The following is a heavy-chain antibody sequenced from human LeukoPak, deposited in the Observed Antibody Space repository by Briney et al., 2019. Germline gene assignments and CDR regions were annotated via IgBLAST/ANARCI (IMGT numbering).Heavy chain of an antibody. V-gene: IGHV4-39*07. J-gene: IGHJ4*02. CDR1: GESISSRSYY. D-gene: IGHD4-23*01. CDR2: IYYSGST. Sequence: SETLSLTCTVSGESISSRSYYWGWIRQPPGRGLEWIGTIYYSGSTYYNPSLKSRVTISVDTSKNQFSLKLSSVTAADTAVYYCARGLRYGGRSFDYWGQGTLVTVSS. CDR3: ARGLRYGGRSFDY.